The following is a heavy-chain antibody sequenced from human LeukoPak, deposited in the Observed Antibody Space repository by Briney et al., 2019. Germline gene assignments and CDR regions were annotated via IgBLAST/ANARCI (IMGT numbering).Heavy chain of an antibody. CDR2: ISYDGSNK. D-gene: IGHD4-17*01. J-gene: IGHJ4*02. CDR1: GFTFSSYA. Sequence: GGSLRLSCAASGFTFSSYAMHWVRQAPGKGLEWVAVISYDGSNKYHADSVKGRFTVSRDNSKNTLYLQMNSLRAEDTAVYYCAGETGSAVGSTDFDYWGQGTLVTVSS. V-gene: IGHV3-30-3*01. CDR3: AGETGSAVGSTDFDY.